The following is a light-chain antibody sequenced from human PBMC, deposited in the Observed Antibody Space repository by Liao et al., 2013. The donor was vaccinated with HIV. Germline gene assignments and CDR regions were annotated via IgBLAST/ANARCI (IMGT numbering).Light chain of an antibody. CDR2: QDS. CDR3: QAWDSRTAWGV. J-gene: IGLJ1*01. CDR1: KLGDKY. V-gene: IGLV3-1*01. Sequence: SYELTQAPSVSVSPGQTASITCSGDKLGDKYAYWYQQRPGQSPVLVIYQDSKRPSGIPERFSGSNSGNTATLTISGIQAMDEADYFCQAWDSRTAWGVFGTGTKVTVL.